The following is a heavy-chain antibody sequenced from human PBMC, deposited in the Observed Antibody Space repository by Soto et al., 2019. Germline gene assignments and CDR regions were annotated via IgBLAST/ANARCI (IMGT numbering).Heavy chain of an antibody. CDR3: ASTKWELRGNNWFDP. J-gene: IGHJ5*02. CDR1: GGSISSSSYY. D-gene: IGHD1-26*01. CDR2: IYYSGST. V-gene: IGHV4-39*01. Sequence: PSETLSLTCTFSGGSISSSSYYLGWIRQPPGKGLEWIGSIYYSGSTYYNPSLKSRVTISVDTSKNQFSLKLSSVTAADTAVYYCASTKWELRGNNWFDPWGQGTLVTVSS.